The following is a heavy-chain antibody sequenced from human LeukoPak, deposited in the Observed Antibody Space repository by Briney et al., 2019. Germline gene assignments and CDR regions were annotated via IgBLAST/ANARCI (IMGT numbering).Heavy chain of an antibody. D-gene: IGHD3-10*01. V-gene: IGHV3-7*01. CDR1: GFGFSKRW. Sequence: GGSLTLSCAVSGFGFSKRWLSWVRQAPGKGLEWVAGIKPDGIEKHYVDSVKGRFFISRDNSSESLHLQMKSLRAEDTALYYCAGGPDSGTFYRYFESWGQGALITVSS. CDR2: IKPDGIEK. J-gene: IGHJ4*02. CDR3: AGGPDSGTFYRYFES.